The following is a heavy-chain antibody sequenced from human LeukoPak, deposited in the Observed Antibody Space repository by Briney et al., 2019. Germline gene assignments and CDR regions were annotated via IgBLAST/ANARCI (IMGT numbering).Heavy chain of an antibody. V-gene: IGHV4-39*01. Sequence: SETLSVTCTVSGGSISSSSYYWGWIRQPPGKGLEWIGSIYYSGSTYYNPSLKSRVTISVDTSKNHISLKVFSLTAADTALYYCARHVSGSAMMHYFDYWGQGNLVTVS. CDR1: GGSISSSSYY. CDR3: ARHVSGSAMMHYFDY. D-gene: IGHD5-18*01. J-gene: IGHJ4*02. CDR2: IYYSGST.